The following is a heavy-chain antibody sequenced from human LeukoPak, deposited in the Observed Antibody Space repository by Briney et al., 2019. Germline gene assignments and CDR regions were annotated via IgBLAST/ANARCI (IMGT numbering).Heavy chain of an antibody. Sequence: SETLSLTCTVSGGSISSYYWSWIRQPAGKGLVWIGRIYTSGSTNYNPSLKSRVTISVDKSKNQFSLKLSSVTAADTAVYYCARDLTTFTRGWYYFDYWGQGTLVTVSS. CDR3: ARDLTTFTRGWYYFDY. D-gene: IGHD6-19*01. CDR1: GGSISSYY. J-gene: IGHJ4*02. CDR2: IYTSGST. V-gene: IGHV4-4*07.